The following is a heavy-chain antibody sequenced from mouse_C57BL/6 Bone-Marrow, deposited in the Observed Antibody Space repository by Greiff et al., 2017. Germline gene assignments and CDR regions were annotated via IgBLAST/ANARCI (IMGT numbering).Heavy chain of an antibody. CDR3: ARDDYDQGWFAY. Sequence: VHVKQSGPELVKPGASVKISCKASGYTFTDYYMNWVKQSHGKSLEWIGDINPNNGGTSYNQKFKGKATLTVDKSSSTAYMELRSLTSEDSAVYYCARDDYDQGWFAYWGQGTLVTVSA. CDR1: GYTFTDYY. D-gene: IGHD2-4*01. V-gene: IGHV1-26*01. CDR2: INPNNGGT. J-gene: IGHJ3*01.